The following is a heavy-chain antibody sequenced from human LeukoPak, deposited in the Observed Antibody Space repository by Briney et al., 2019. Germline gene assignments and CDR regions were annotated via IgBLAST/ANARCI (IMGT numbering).Heavy chain of an antibody. CDR3: ARSPVVPAAIRFSGYYYYMDV. D-gene: IGHD2-2*01. Sequence: SETLSLTCAVYGGSFSGYYWSWIRQPPGKGLEWIGEINHSGSTNYNPSLKSRVTTSVDMSKNQFSLKLSSVTAADTAVYYCARSPVVPAAIRFSGYYYYMDVWGKGTTVTVSS. CDR2: INHSGST. CDR1: GGSFSGYY. J-gene: IGHJ6*03. V-gene: IGHV4-34*01.